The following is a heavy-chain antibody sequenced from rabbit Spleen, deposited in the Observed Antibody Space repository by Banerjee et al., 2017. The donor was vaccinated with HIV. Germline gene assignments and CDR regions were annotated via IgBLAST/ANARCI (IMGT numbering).Heavy chain of an antibody. J-gene: IGHJ4*01. D-gene: IGHD6-1*01. CDR3: ARYYIYGSAGGYADL. V-gene: IGHV1S40*01. CDR2: IYTSSGST. Sequence: QSLEESGGGLVQPEGSLTLTCKASGFDLSSNAMCWVRQAPGKGLEWIACIYTSSGSTWYASWVNGRFTISKTSSTTVTLQMTSLTAADTATYFCARYYIYGSAGGYADLWGPGTLVTVS. CDR1: GFDLSSNA.